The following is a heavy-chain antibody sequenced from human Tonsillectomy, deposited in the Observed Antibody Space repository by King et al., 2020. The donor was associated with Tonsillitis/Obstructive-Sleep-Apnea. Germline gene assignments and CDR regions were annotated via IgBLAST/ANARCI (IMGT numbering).Heavy chain of an antibody. D-gene: IGHD2-2*02. CDR1: GYSFTSYW. Sequence: QLVQSGAEVKKPGESLKISCKGSGYSFTSYWIGWVRQMPGKGLEWMGIIYPGDSDTRYSPSFQGQVTISADKSISTAYLQWSSLKASDTAMYYCARPQGDLHCSSTSCYKGGNWFDPWGQGTLVTVSS. J-gene: IGHJ5*02. CDR3: ARPQGDLHCSSTSCYKGGNWFDP. V-gene: IGHV5-51*01. CDR2: IYPGDSDT.